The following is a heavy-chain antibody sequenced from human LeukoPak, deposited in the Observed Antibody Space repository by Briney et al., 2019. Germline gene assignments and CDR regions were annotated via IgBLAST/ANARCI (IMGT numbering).Heavy chain of an antibody. CDR3: AKDSGSTLGALYYYYMDV. Sequence: GGSLRLSCAASGFTFSSYAMHWVRQPPGKGLEWVSGISWNSGSIGYADSVKGRFTISRDNAKNSLYLQMNSLRAEDTALYYCAKDSGSTLGALYYYYMDVWGKGTTVTISS. V-gene: IGHV3-9*01. D-gene: IGHD3-10*01. CDR1: GFTFSSYA. J-gene: IGHJ6*03. CDR2: ISWNSGSI.